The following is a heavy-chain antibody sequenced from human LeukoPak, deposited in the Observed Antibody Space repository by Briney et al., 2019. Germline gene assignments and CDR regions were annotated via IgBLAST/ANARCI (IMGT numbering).Heavy chain of an antibody. D-gene: IGHD1-26*01. Sequence: PGGSLRLSCAASGFTFSSYAMHWVRQAPGKGLEWVAVISYDGSNKYYADSVKGRFTISRDNSKNTLYPQMNSLRAEDTAVYYCAREVGALDYWGQGTLVTVSS. CDR1: GFTFSSYA. V-gene: IGHV3-30-3*01. J-gene: IGHJ4*02. CDR2: ISYDGSNK. CDR3: AREVGALDY.